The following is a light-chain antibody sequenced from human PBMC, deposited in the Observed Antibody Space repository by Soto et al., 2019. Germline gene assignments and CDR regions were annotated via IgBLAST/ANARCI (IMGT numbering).Light chain of an antibody. CDR2: EVS. J-gene: IGLJ2*01. Sequence: HSALTQPASVSGSPGQSITISCTGTSSDVGGYNYVSWYQQHPGKAPKLMIYEVSKRPSGVSNRFSGSKSGNTASLTISGLQAEDEADYYCSSYTSSSTRVFGGGTKLTVL. CDR1: SSDVGGYNY. CDR3: SSYTSSSTRV. V-gene: IGLV2-14*01.